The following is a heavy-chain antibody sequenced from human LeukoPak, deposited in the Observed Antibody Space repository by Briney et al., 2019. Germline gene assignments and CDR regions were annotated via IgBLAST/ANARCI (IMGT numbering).Heavy chain of an antibody. J-gene: IGHJ6*03. CDR1: GFTFSSYG. CDR2: IRYDGSHK. D-gene: IGHD3-10*01. CDR3: AKDGYYGSGSYYYYMDV. Sequence: GGSLRLSCAASGFTFSSYGMHWVRQAPGKGLEWVAFIRYDGSHKYYADSVKGRFTISRDNSKNTLYLQMNSLRAEDTAVYYCAKDGYYGSGSYYYYMDVWGKGTTVTISS. V-gene: IGHV3-30*02.